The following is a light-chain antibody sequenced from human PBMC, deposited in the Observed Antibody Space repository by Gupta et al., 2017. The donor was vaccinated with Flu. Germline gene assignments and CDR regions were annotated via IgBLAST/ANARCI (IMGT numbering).Light chain of an antibody. J-gene: IGKJ2*01. CDR2: GAS. CDR1: QSVSSNY. CDR3: QQYGGSPT. V-gene: IGKV3-20*01. Sequence: PDTLSLSPGERATLSCRASQSVSSNYLAWYQQKPGQTPRLLIFGASTRATGIPDRFSGSGSGTDFTLTISRLEPEDFAVYYCQQYGGSPTFGQGTKLEIK.